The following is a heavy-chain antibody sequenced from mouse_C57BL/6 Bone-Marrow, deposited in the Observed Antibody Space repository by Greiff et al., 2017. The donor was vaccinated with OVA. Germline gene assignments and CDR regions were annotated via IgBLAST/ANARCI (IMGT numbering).Heavy chain of an antibody. CDR1: GFSLSTFGMG. CDR2: IWWDDAK. CDR3: ARQGLLRFFDY. D-gene: IGHD2-3*01. Sequence: QVTLKVSGPGILQPSQTLSLTCSFSGFSLSTFGMGVGWNRQPSGMGLVWLAHIWWDDAKYYNPALKSGLITSTATSKNQVIPKLVIVYTADTATYCCARQGLLRFFDYWGQGTTLTVSS. V-gene: IGHV8-8*01. J-gene: IGHJ2*01.